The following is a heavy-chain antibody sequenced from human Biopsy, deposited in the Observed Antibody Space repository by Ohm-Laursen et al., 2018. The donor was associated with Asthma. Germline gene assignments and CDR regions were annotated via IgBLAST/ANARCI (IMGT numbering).Heavy chain of an antibody. V-gene: IGHV1-3*04. CDR1: GYNFISFA. CDR3: ARTYYDFLTGQVKDVFGV. Sequence: ASVKVSCNASGYNFISFAIHWERQAPGQRLEWMGWVNTGNGDTKYSQKFQGRVTITRDTSASTAYMELRSLRSEDAATYYCARTYYDFLTGQVKDVFGVWGQGTMVTVSS. J-gene: IGHJ3*01. CDR2: VNTGNGDT. D-gene: IGHD3-9*01.